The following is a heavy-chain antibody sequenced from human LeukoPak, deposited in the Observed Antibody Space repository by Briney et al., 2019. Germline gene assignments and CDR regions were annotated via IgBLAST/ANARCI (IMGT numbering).Heavy chain of an antibody. Sequence: SETLSLTCAVSGGSISSSNWWSWVRQPPGKGLEWIGEIYHSGSTNYNPSLKSRVTISVDKSKNQFSLKLSSVTAADTAVYYCAREETRYYYYYGMDVWGQGTTVTVSS. J-gene: IGHJ6*02. CDR1: GGSISSSNW. CDR2: IYHSGST. CDR3: AREETRYYYYYGMDV. V-gene: IGHV4-4*02.